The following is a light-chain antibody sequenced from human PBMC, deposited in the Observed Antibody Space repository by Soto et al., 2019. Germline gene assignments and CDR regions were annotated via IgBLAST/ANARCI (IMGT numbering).Light chain of an antibody. Sequence: EIVMTQSPATLSVSPGERATLSCTASESLRSNLAWYQQKPGQAPRLIMYGASTRATGIPARFSGSGSGTEFNLTIRSLQSEDFAVYYCQQGKSWPLTFGGGTKVEI. CDR1: ESLRSN. CDR2: GAS. V-gene: IGKV3-15*01. J-gene: IGKJ4*01. CDR3: QQGKSWPLT.